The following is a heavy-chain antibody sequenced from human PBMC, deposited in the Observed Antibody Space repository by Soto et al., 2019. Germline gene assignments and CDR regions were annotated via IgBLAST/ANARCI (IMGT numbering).Heavy chain of an antibody. CDR2: IFHSGST. V-gene: IGHV4-4*02. J-gene: IGHJ4*02. Sequence: PSETLSLTWAVFGGSISNSNWWTWVRQPPGKGLDWIGEIFHSGSTNYNSSLMGRATISVDKANNQFSLKLSSVTAADTAVYYCAHRPIVGAAIWGQGTLVTVSS. CDR1: GGSISNSNW. D-gene: IGHD1-26*01. CDR3: AHRPIVGAAI.